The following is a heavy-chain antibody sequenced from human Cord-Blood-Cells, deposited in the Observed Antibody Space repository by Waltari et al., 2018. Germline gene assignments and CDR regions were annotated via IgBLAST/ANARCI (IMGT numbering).Heavy chain of an antibody. CDR2: IYYSGST. CDR1: GGPISSSSYY. J-gene: IGHJ4*02. D-gene: IGHD2-2*01. V-gene: IGHV4-39*01. Sequence: QLQLQESGPGLVKPSETLSLTCTVSGGPISSSSYYWGWIRQPPGKGLEWIGSIYYSGSTYYNPSLKRRVTISVDTSKNQFSLKLSSVTAADTAVYYCARLSQYQLLNFDYWGQGTLVTVSS. CDR3: ARLSQYQLLNFDY.